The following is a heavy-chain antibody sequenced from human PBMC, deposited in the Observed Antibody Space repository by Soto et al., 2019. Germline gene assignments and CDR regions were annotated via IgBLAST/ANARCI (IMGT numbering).Heavy chain of an antibody. CDR2: VTDSGGKT. J-gene: IGHJ4*02. CDR3: AKGFIVAATTPEFDY. CDR1: GFTFTTYA. V-gene: IGHV3-23*01. D-gene: IGHD1-26*01. Sequence: EVQLLESGGGLVQPGGSLRLSCAASGFTFTTYAMSWVRQAPGKGLEWVSGVTDSGGKTYYADPVKGRFTISRDNSKNTLYLQMNSLRAEDTAVYYCAKGFIVAATTPEFDYWGQGTLVTVSS.